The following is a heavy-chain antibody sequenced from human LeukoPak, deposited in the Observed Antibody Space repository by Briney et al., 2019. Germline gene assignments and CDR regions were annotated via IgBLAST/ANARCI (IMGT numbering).Heavy chain of an antibody. Sequence: GGSLRLSCAASGFRFSSYAMSWVRQAPGKGLEWVSAISGSGGSTYYADSVKGRFTISRDNSKNTLYLQMNSLRAEDTAVYYCAKDLYYYDGSGYYSDAFDIWGQGTMVTVSS. CDR1: GFRFSSYA. V-gene: IGHV3-23*01. CDR2: ISGSGGST. J-gene: IGHJ3*02. D-gene: IGHD3-22*01. CDR3: AKDLYYYDGSGYYSDAFDI.